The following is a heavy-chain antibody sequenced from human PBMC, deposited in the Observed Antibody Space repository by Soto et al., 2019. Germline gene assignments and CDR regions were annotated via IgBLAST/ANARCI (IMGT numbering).Heavy chain of an antibody. Sequence: QVQLQESGPGLVKPSETLSLTCTVSGGSISSYYWSWIRQPPGKGLEWIGYIYYSGSTNYNHSLKSRVTISVDTAKNQFSLKLSSVTAADTAVYYCARLEYSSGWYRFGYWGQGTLVTVSS. J-gene: IGHJ4*02. V-gene: IGHV4-59*01. CDR3: ARLEYSSGWYRFGY. CDR1: GGSISSYY. D-gene: IGHD6-19*01. CDR2: IYYSGST.